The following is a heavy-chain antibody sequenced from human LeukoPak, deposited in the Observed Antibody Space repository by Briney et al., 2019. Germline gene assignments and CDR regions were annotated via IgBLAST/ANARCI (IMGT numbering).Heavy chain of an antibody. CDR3: ARALRGAAAGNYYFDS. D-gene: IGHD6-13*01. CDR2: INHGGST. Sequence: SETLSLTCAVYGGSFSGYYWSWIRQPPGKGLEWIGEINHGGSTNYNPSLKSRVTISVDTSKNQFSLKLSSVTAADTAVYYCARALRGAAAGNYYFDSWGQGTLVTVSS. CDR1: GGSFSGYY. V-gene: IGHV4-34*01. J-gene: IGHJ4*02.